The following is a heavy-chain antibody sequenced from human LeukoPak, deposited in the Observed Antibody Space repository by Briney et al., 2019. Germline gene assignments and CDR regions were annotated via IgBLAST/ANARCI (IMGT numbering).Heavy chain of an antibody. D-gene: IGHD2-15*01. CDR1: GGSFSGYY. CDR3: ARGREDIVVVVAATLDY. CDR2: INHSGST. J-gene: IGHJ4*02. Sequence: SETLSLTCAVYGGSFSGYYWSWIRQPPGKGLEWIGEINHSGSTNYNPSLKSRVTISVDTSKNRFSLKLSSVTAADTAVYYCARGREDIVVVVAATLDYWGQGTLVTVSS. V-gene: IGHV4-34*01.